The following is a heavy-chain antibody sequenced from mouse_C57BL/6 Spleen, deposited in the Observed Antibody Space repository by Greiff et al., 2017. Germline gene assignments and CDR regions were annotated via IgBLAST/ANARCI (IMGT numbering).Heavy chain of an antibody. CDR1: GYTFTSYW. Sequence: VQLQQPGAELVKPGASVKVSCKASGYTFTSYWLHWVKQRPGQRLEWVGRIHPSESDTNYNQKFKGKATFTVDKSSSTAYMQLSSRTSEDSAVYYCANTTEVDWYVGVWGTGTAVTVCS. V-gene: IGHV1-74*01. CDR2: IHPSESDT. D-gene: IGHD1-1*01. CDR3: ANTTEVDWYVGV. J-gene: IGHJ1*03.